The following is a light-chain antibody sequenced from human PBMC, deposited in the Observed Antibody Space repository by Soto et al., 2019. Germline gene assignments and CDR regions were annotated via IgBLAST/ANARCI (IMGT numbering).Light chain of an antibody. CDR1: SSNIGDNY. Sequence: QAVVTQPPSVSAAPGQKVTISCSGSSSNIGDNYVSWYQQLPGTAPKLLIYANDKRPSGIPGRFSGSKSGTSATLGITALQPGDEAVYFCGTWDSSLSASVFATGTKLTVL. CDR2: AND. V-gene: IGLV1-51*01. CDR3: GTWDSSLSASV. J-gene: IGLJ1*01.